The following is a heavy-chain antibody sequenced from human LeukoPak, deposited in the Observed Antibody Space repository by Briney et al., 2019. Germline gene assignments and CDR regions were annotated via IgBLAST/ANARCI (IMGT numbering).Heavy chain of an antibody. D-gene: IGHD1-26*01. CDR2: IYYSGGT. J-gene: IGHJ3*02. CDR3: ARDRRYSGISGAFDI. CDR1: GDSSRSYY. V-gene: IGHV4-59*13. Sequence: SETLSLTCNVSGDSSRSYYWSWIRQPPGKGLEWIGYIYYSGGTNYNPSLKSRVTILVDTSKNQFSLKLSSVTAADTAVYYCARDRRYSGISGAFDIWGQGTMVTVSS.